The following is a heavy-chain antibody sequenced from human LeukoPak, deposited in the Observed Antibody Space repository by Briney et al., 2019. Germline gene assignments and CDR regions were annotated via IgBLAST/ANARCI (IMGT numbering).Heavy chain of an antibody. D-gene: IGHD6-13*01. CDR3: ARGGAGSSWYNYYYYYMDV. V-gene: IGHV3-20*04. Sequence: GGSLRLSCAASGFTFDDYGMSWVRQAPGKGLEGVAGINWNGGSTGYADSVKGRFTISRDNAKTSLYLQMNSLRAEDTALYYCARGGAGSSWYNYYYYYMDVWGKGTPVTVSS. J-gene: IGHJ6*03. CDR1: GFTFDDYG. CDR2: INWNGGST.